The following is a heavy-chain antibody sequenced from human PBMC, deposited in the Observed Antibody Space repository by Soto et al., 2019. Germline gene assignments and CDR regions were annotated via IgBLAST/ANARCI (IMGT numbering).Heavy chain of an antibody. CDR1: GFTFSSYA. CDR3: ARVFYDSGGYYYDF. CDR2: ISSDGGST. J-gene: IGHJ4*02. D-gene: IGHD3-22*01. Sequence: GGSLRLSCAASGFTFSSYAMHWVRQAPGKGLEYVSAISSDGGSTYYADSVKGRFTISRDNSKNTLYLQMGSLRAEDVAVYYCARVFYDSGGYYYDFWGQGT. V-gene: IGHV3-64*02.